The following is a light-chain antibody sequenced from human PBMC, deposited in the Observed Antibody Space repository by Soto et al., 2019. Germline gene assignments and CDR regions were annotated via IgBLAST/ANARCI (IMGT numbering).Light chain of an antibody. J-gene: IGKJ1*01. CDR1: QTVSNSY. CDR2: DAS. Sequence: EIVLTQSPGTLSLSPGERVTLSCRASQTVSNSYLAWYQQKRGQAPRLLIFDASTRATGIPDRFSGSGSGTDFTLTISRREPEDFAVYYCQLYGVSPKTFGQGTNVEVK. V-gene: IGKV3-20*01. CDR3: QLYGVSPKT.